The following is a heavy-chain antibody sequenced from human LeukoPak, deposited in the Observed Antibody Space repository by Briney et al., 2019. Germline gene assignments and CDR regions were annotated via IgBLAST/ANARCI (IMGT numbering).Heavy chain of an antibody. CDR3: ARGSVYYDSSGYYIDY. V-gene: IGHV4-59*01. J-gene: IGHJ4*01. CDR2: IYYTGST. CDR1: GGSISTYY. Sequence: PSETLSLTCAVSGGSISTYYWSWIRQPPGKGLEWIGYIYYTGSTNHNPSLKNRVTISVDTSKNQFSLKLSSVTAADTAVYYCARGSVYYDSSGYYIDYWGQEPWSPSPQ. D-gene: IGHD3-22*01.